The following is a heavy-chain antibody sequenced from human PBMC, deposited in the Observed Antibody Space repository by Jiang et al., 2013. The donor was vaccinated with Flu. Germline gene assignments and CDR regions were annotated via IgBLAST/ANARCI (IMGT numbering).Heavy chain of an antibody. CDR2: ISSSASYI. D-gene: IGHD2-21*02. J-gene: IGHJ4*02. CDR3: ARGIGDDSRDY. V-gene: IGHV3-21*01. CDR1: GFTLTSYT. Sequence: CAASGFTLTSYTMSWVRQAPGKGLEWISSISSSASYIYHADSVKGRFTISRDNAKNSLFLQMNSLTAEDTAVYYCARGIGDDSRDYWGQGILVTVS.